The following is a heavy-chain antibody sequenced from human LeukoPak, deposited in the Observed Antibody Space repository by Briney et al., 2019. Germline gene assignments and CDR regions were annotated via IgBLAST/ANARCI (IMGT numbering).Heavy chain of an antibody. V-gene: IGHV3-7*01. Sequence: GGSLRLSCAASGFTFSSYWMSWVRQAPGKGPEWVAHIKQDASQEYHVDSVKGRFTISRDNAKNSLYLQMNSLRAEDTAVYYCARGVVYPAWSGPHWSDYWGQGTLVTVSS. CDR3: ARGVVYPAWSGPHWSDY. CDR1: GFTFSSYW. D-gene: IGHD3-3*01. CDR2: IKQDASQE. J-gene: IGHJ4*02.